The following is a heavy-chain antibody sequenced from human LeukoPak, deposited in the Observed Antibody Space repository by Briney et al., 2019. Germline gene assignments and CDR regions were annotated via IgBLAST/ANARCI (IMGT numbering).Heavy chain of an antibody. CDR3: AIHGDYPYYFDY. CDR1: GGSISSSSYY. J-gene: IGHJ4*02. Sequence: PSETLSLTCTVSGGSISSSSYYWGWIRQPPGKGLEWIGSIYYSGSTYYNPSLKSRVTISVDTSKNQFSLKLRSVTAADTAVYYCAIHGDYPYYFDYWGQGTLVTVSS. V-gene: IGHV4-39*01. D-gene: IGHD4-17*01. CDR2: IYYSGST.